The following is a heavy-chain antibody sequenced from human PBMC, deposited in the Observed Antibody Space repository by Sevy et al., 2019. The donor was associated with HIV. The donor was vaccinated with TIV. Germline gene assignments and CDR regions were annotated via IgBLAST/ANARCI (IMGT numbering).Heavy chain of an antibody. D-gene: IGHD2-21*01. V-gene: IGHV1-69*13. J-gene: IGHJ4*02. Sequence: ASLKVSCKASGGTFNNYGINWVRQAPGQGLQWMGGILPLSGLVNYAQNLQGRVAITADESTRTVYMELSSLRFEDTAVYYCARDRPCGGDCYFLDSWGRGAVVTVSS. CDR1: GGTFNNYG. CDR3: ARDRPCGGDCYFLDS. CDR2: ILPLSGLV.